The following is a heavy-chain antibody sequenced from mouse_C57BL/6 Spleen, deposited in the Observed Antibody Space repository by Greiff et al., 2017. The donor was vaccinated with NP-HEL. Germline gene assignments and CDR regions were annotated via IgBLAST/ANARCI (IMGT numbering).Heavy chain of an antibody. CDR1: GYTFTSYG. D-gene: IGHD2-3*01. Sequence: VKLQQSGAELARPGASVKLSCKASGYTFTSYGISWVKQRTGQGLEWIGEIYPRSGNTYYNEKFKGKATLTADKSSSTAYMELRSLTSEDSAVYFCARGDYDGYYVGYYFDYWGQGTTLTVSS. CDR3: ARGDYDGYYVGYYFDY. CDR2: IYPRSGNT. J-gene: IGHJ2*01. V-gene: IGHV1-81*01.